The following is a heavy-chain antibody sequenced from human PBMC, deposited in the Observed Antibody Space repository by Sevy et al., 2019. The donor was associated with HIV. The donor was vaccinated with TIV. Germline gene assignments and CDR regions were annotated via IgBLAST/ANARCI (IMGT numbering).Heavy chain of an antibody. Sequence: GGSLRLSCGASGFTFGSYWMHWVRQVPGKGLEWVSRISDDGRSTTYADSVRGRFTISRDNAKNTLYLQMNGPRADDTAVYYCARDSVTVSGIVLYALDIWGQGTMVTVSS. CDR3: ARDSVTVSGIVLYALDI. J-gene: IGHJ3*02. D-gene: IGHD3-3*01. CDR1: GFTFGSYW. V-gene: IGHV3-74*01. CDR2: ISDDGRST.